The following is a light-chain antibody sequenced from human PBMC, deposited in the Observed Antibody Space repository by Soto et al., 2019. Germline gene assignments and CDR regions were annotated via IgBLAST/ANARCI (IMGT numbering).Light chain of an antibody. CDR1: QDISNY. CDR3: LQHKSHPLT. CDR2: GAS. Sequence: DIQMTQSPSAMSASVGDRVTITCPASQDISNYLAWFQQKPGKIPKRLIHGASSLHSGVPSRFSGSGSGAEFTLTISSLQSEDFATYYCLQHKSHPLTFGGGTRVEMK. V-gene: IGKV1-17*03. J-gene: IGKJ4*01.